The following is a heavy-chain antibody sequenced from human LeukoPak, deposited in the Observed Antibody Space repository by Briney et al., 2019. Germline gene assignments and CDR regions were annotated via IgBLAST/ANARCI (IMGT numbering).Heavy chain of an antibody. J-gene: IGHJ6*04. Sequence: TGGSLRLSCAASGFTFSSYWMHWVRQAPGKGLEWVSYISSSGSTIYYADSVKGRFTISRDNAKNSLYLQMNSLRAEDTAVYYCAELGITMIGGVWGKETTVTISS. CDR2: ISSSGSTI. V-gene: IGHV3-48*04. CDR1: GFTFSSYW. D-gene: IGHD3-10*02. CDR3: AELGITMIGGV.